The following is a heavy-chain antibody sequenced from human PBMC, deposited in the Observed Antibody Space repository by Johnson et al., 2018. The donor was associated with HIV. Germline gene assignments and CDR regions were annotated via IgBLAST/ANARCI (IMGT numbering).Heavy chain of an antibody. J-gene: IGHJ3*02. D-gene: IGHD3/OR15-3a*01. CDR2: LHSGGST. Sequence: VQLVESGGGLVQPGESLRLSCAASGFTVSSNYMSWVRQAPGKGPEWVSVLHSGGSTSYADSVQGRFTISRDNSKNTLYVEMNSLRVEDTAVYYCAREFGQASSYAFDIWGQGTMVTVSS. CDR3: AREFGQASSYAFDI. CDR1: GFTVSSNY. V-gene: IGHV3-66*02.